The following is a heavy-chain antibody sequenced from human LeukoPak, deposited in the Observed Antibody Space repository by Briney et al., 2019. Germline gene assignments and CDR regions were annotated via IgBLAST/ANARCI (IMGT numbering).Heavy chain of an antibody. D-gene: IGHD6-19*01. CDR3: ARGGQWLAYGTLEY. CDR2: ICYSGST. V-gene: IGHV4-39*01. CDR1: GGSISSSSYY. Sequence: SETLSLTCTVSGGSISSSSYYWGWIRQPPGKGLEWIGSICYSGSTYYNPSLKSRVTISVDTSKNQFSLKLSSVTAADTAVYYCARGGQWLAYGTLEYWGQGTLVTVSS. J-gene: IGHJ4*02.